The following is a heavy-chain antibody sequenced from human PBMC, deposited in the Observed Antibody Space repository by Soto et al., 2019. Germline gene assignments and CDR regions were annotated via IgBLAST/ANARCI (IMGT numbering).Heavy chain of an antibody. Sequence: RLSCAASGFTLSSYAMHWVRQAPGKGLGGVAVISYDGSNKYYADSVKGRFTISRDNSKNTLYLQMNSLRAEDTAVYYCAREEGRDYDFLSGYLAPYYYGMDVWGQGTTVTVSS. J-gene: IGHJ6*02. CDR2: ISYDGSNK. D-gene: IGHD3-3*01. V-gene: IGHV3-30-3*01. CDR3: AREEGRDYDFLSGYLAPYYYGMDV. CDR1: GFTLSSYA.